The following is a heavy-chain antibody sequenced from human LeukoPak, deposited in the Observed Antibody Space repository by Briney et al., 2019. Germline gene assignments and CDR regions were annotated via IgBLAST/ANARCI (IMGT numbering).Heavy chain of an antibody. CDR2: INPNSGGT. D-gene: IGHD3-10*02. V-gene: IGHV1-2*02. CDR1: GYTFTGYY. CDR3: ARGVRGVTRTTNWFDP. Sequence: ASVKVSCTASGYTFTGYYMHWVRQAPGQGLEWMGWINPNSGGTNYAQKFQGRVTMTRDTSISTAYMELSRLRSDDTAVYYCARGVRGVTRTTNWFDPWGQGTLVAVSS. J-gene: IGHJ5*02.